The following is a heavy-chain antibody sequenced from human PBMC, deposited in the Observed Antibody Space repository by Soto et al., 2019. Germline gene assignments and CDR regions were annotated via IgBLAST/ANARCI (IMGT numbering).Heavy chain of an antibody. CDR1: GFIFSTYA. CDR2: ISSNGRST. V-gene: IGHV3-64*01. D-gene: IGHD2-8*01. CDR3: ARDRCTNGVCYAPSDD. J-gene: IGHJ1*01. Sequence: GGSLRLSCATSGFIFSTYAMHWVRQAPGKGLEYVSAISSNGRSTYYANSEKGRFTISRDNSKNTLYLQMDSLRAEDLVLYYCARDRCTNGVCYAPSDDWGQGTLVTVSS.